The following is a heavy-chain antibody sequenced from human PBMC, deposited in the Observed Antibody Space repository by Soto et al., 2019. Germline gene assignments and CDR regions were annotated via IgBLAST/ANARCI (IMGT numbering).Heavy chain of an antibody. CDR1: GGSFTGHY. V-gene: IGHV4-34*01. J-gene: IGHJ4*02. CDR2: INHSGST. Sequence: QVQLQQWGAGLLKPSETLSLTCAVYGGSFTGHYWSWIRQSPGKGLEWIGEINHSGSTNYNPSLKSRVTISVDTSKNQFSLKLSSVTAADTAVYYCARAEDGYNYGDYWGQGTLVTVSS. CDR3: ARAEDGYNYGDY. D-gene: IGHD5-12*01.